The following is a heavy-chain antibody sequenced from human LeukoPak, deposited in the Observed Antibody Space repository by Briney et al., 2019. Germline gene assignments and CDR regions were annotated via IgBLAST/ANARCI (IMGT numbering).Heavy chain of an antibody. D-gene: IGHD2-15*01. V-gene: IGHV4-39*01. Sequence: SETLSLTCTVSGGSISSSSYYWGWIRQPPGKGLEWIGSIYYSGSTYYNPSLKSQVTISVDTSKNQFSLKLSPVTAADTAVYCCARRPVVAARPNAFDIWGQGTMVTVSS. CDR1: GGSISSSSYY. CDR2: IYYSGST. J-gene: IGHJ3*02. CDR3: ARRPVVAARPNAFDI.